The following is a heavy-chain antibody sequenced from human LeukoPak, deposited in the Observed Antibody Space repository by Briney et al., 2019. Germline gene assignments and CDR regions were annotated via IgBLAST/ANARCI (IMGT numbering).Heavy chain of an antibody. J-gene: IGHJ4*02. CDR3: AEDRSYCSGGSCYVLADY. Sequence: GGSLRLSCAASGFTFSSYAMSWVRQAPGKGLEWVSAISGSGGSTYYADSVKGRFTISRDNSKNTLYLQMNSLRAEDTAVYYCAEDRSYCSGGSCYVLADYWGQGTLVTVSS. V-gene: IGHV3-23*01. D-gene: IGHD2-15*01. CDR1: GFTFSSYA. CDR2: ISGSGGST.